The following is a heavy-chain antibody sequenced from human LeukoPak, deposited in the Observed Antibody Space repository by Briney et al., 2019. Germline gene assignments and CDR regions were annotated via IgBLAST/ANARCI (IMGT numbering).Heavy chain of an antibody. CDR3: AKGIVRGLLLWFGDLTFDY. J-gene: IGHJ4*02. Sequence: GGSLRLSCAASGCTFDDYAMHWVRQAPGKGLEWVSGISWNSGSIGYADSVKGRFTISRDNAKNSLYLQMNSLRAEDTALYYCAKGIVRGLLLWFGDLTFDYWGQGTLVTVSS. CDR2: ISWNSGSI. CDR1: GCTFDDYA. D-gene: IGHD3-10*01. V-gene: IGHV3-9*01.